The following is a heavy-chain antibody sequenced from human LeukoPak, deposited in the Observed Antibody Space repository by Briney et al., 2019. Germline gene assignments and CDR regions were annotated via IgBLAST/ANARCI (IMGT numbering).Heavy chain of an antibody. CDR3: AVLEGLS. D-gene: IGHD3-3*02. J-gene: IGHJ4*02. CDR1: GFTFSNYW. Sequence: GGSLRLSCVASGFTFSNYWMSWVRQAPGKGLDWVANINQDGTEKYYAHSVRGRFTISRDNAKNSVQLQMNNLRAEDTAVYNCAVLEGLSWGQGTLVTVSS. V-gene: IGHV3-7*03. CDR2: INQDGTEK.